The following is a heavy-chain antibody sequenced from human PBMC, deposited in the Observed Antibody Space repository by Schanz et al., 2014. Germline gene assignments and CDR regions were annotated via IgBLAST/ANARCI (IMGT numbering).Heavy chain of an antibody. CDR1: EGTFSTYP. D-gene: IGHD3-16*01. CDR2: IIPIHGIV. CDR3: VRVPSRDVSFDL. Sequence: QVQLIQSGAEVKKPGASVKVSCKASEGTFSTYPINWLRQAPGQGLEWMGRIIPIHGIVNYAQRFQDRVRITADKSTSTAYMDLSSLRSDDTAHYYCVRVPSRDVSFDLWGRGTLVTVSS. V-gene: IGHV1-69*09. J-gene: IGHJ2*01.